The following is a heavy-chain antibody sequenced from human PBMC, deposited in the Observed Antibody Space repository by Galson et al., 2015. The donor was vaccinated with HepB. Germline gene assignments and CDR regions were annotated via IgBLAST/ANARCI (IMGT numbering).Heavy chain of an antibody. CDR2: IDGSGTYT. CDR3: AKGSSGGRPYYFDY. J-gene: IGHJ4*02. Sequence: SLRLSCAASGFTFSNYAMSWVRQAPGKGLEWVSAIDGSGTYTYYADSVKGRFTLPRDNSKNPLYLQVNSLRAEDTAVYYCAKGSSGGRPYYFDYWGQGTLVTVSS. CDR1: GFTFSNYA. V-gene: IGHV3-23*01. D-gene: IGHD2-21*01.